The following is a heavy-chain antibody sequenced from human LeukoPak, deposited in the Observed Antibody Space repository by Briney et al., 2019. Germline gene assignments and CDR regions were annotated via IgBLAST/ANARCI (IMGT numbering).Heavy chain of an antibody. J-gene: IGHJ6*02. CDR1: GYTFTSYG. CDR3: ARDIVVVVAAPPQPYYYYYGMDV. CDR2: ISAYNGNT. V-gene: IGHV1-18*01. Sequence: ASVTVSCTASGYTFTSYGISWVRQAPGQGLEWMGWISAYNGNTNYAQKLQGRVTMTTDTSTSTAYTELRSLRSDDTAVYYCARDIVVVVAAPPQPYYYYYGMDVWGQGTTVTVSS. D-gene: IGHD2-15*01.